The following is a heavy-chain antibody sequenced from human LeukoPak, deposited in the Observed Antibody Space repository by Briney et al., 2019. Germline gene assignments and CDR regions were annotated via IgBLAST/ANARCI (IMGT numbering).Heavy chain of an antibody. CDR2: IYYSGST. CDR1: GGSISSSPYY. Sequence: NSSETLSLTRTVSGGSISSSPYYWGWIRQPPGKGLEWIGNIYYSGSTYYNPSLKTRVTISVDTSKNQFSLKLTSVTAADTAVYYCARHASVDGNWPRPLDYWGQGSLVTVSS. D-gene: IGHD6-19*01. V-gene: IGHV4-39*01. CDR3: ARHASVDGNWPRPLDY. J-gene: IGHJ4*02.